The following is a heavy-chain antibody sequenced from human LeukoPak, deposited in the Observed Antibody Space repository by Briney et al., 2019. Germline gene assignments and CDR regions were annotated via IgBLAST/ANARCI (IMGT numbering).Heavy chain of an antibody. D-gene: IGHD2-21*02. J-gene: IGHJ5*02. V-gene: IGHV1-18*04. Sequence: VSVKVSCKASGYTFTNFGITWVRQAPGQGLEWMGWISLYDGTTKFAQKIQGRVSLTTDTSTSTAYLELRSLKSDDTAIYYCAKDRMGLMTLPMTAADLWGQGTLVSVSS. CDR1: GYTFTNFG. CDR3: AKDRMGLMTLPMTAADL. CDR2: ISLYDGTT.